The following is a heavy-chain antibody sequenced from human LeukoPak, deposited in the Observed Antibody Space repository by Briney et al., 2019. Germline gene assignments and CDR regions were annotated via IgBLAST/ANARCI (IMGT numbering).Heavy chain of an antibody. V-gene: IGHV3-30*18. Sequence: PGGSLRLSCAASGFTFSSYGMHWVRQAPGKGLEWVAVISYDGSNKYYADSVKGRFTISRDNSKNTLYLQMNSLRAEDTAVYYCAKAWGSDGYCSSTSCARYYYYGMDVWGKGTTVTVSP. CDR3: AKAWGSDGYCSSTSCARYYYYGMDV. D-gene: IGHD2-2*01. J-gene: IGHJ6*04. CDR1: GFTFSSYG. CDR2: ISYDGSNK.